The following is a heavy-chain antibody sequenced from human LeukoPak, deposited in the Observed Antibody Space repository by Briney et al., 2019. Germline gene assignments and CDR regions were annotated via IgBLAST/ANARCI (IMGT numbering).Heavy chain of an antibody. CDR1: GFTFSSYA. J-gene: IGHJ4*02. V-gene: IGHV3-30*04. D-gene: IGHD5-18*01. CDR3: ARVRYSYGQEYYFDY. CDR2: ISYDGSNK. Sequence: GGTLRLSCAASGFTFSSYAMHGVRQAPGKGLEWGAVISYDGSNKYYADSVKGRFTTSRDNSKNTLYLQMNSLRAEDTAVYYCARVRYSYGQEYYFDYWGQGTLVTVSS.